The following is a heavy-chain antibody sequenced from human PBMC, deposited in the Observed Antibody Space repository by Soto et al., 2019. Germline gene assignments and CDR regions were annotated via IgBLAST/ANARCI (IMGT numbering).Heavy chain of an antibody. V-gene: IGHV3-48*03. D-gene: IGHD4-17*01. Sequence: EVQLVESGGGLVQPGGSLRLSCAASGFTFSSYEMNWVRQAPGKGLEWVSYISSSGSTIYYADSVKGRFTISRDNAKNSLYLQINSLRAEDTAVYYCARVDRDYGDYGGTKFDPWGQGTLVTVSS. CDR2: ISSSGSTI. CDR1: GFTFSSYE. CDR3: ARVDRDYGDYGGTKFDP. J-gene: IGHJ5*02.